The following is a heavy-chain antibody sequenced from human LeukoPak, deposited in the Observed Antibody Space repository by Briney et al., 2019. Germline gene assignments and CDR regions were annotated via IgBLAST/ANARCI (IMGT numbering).Heavy chain of an antibody. J-gene: IGHJ5*02. V-gene: IGHV4-4*02. Sequence: TTSETLSLTCAVSGGSISSSNWWSWVRQPPGKGLEWIGEIYHSGSTNYNPSLKSRVTISVDKSKNQFSLKFNSVTAADTAVYYCARVGIVLVTGSNWVDPWGQGTLVTVSS. D-gene: IGHD3-22*01. CDR2: IYHSGST. CDR1: GGSISSSNW. CDR3: ARVGIVLVTGSNWVDP.